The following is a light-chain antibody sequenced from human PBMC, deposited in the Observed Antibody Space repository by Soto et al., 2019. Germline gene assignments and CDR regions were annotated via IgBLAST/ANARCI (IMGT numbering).Light chain of an antibody. J-gene: IGLJ1*01. V-gene: IGLV2-14*01. Sequence: QSVLTQPASVSGSPGQSITISCTGTRSDIGGYNYVSWYQQHPGKAPKLIIYEVTNRPSGVSHRFSGSKSGNTASLTISGLQAEDEANYYCSSYTSSSTYVLGTGTKVTV. CDR3: SSYTSSSTYV. CDR1: RSDIGGYNY. CDR2: EVT.